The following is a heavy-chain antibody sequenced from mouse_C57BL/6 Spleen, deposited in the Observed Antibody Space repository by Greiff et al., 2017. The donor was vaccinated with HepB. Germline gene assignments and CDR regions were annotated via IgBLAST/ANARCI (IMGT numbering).Heavy chain of an antibody. CDR3: ARFEGSSLYWYFDV. CDR2: IDPSDSET. V-gene: IGHV1-52*01. CDR1: GYTFTSYW. Sequence: QVQLQQSGAELVRPGSSVKLSCKASGYTFTSYWMHWVKQRPIQGLEWIGNIDPSDSETHYNQKFKDKATLTVDKSSSTAYMQLSSLTSEDSAVYYCARFEGSSLYWYFDVWGTGTTVTVSS. J-gene: IGHJ1*03. D-gene: IGHD1-1*01.